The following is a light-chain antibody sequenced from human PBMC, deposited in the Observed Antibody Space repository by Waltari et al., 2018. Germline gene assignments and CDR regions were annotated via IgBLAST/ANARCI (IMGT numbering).Light chain of an antibody. V-gene: IGKV3-15*01. Sequence: EIVLTQSPATLSVSPGERATLSCRARQSVSSNLAWYQQKPGQAPRLLIYGASTRATGFPARCSGSGSGTEFTLTISSLQSEDFAVYYCQQYNNGRHTLGGGTKVGIK. J-gene: IGKJ4*01. CDR3: QQYNNGRHT. CDR2: GAS. CDR1: QSVSSN.